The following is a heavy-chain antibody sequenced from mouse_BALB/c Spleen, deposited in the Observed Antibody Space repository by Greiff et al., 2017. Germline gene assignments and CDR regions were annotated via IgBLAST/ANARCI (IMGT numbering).Heavy chain of an antibody. J-gene: IGHJ3*01. CDR3: ARARATLSFAY. CDR2: ISDGGSYT. CDR1: GFTFSDYY. Sequence: DVMLVESGGGLVKPGGSLKLSCAASGFTFSDYYMYWVRQTPEKRLEWVATISDGGSYTYYPDSVKGRFTISIDNAKTNLYLQMSSLKSEDTAMYYCARARATLSFAYWGQGTLVTVSA. V-gene: IGHV5-4*02. D-gene: IGHD3-1*01.